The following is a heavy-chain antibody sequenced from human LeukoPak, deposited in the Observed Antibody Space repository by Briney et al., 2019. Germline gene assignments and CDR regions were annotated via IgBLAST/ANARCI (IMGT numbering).Heavy chain of an antibody. V-gene: IGHV3-30*02. J-gene: IGHJ4*02. Sequence: GGSLRLSCAASGFTFSSYGMHWVRQAPGKGLEWVAFIRYDGSNKYYADSVKGRFTISRDNSKNTLYLQMNSLRAEDTAVYYCAKDIVVVPAAIDDYWGQGTLVTVSS. CDR2: IRYDGSNK. CDR3: AKDIVVVPAAIDDY. CDR1: GFTFSSYG. D-gene: IGHD2-2*02.